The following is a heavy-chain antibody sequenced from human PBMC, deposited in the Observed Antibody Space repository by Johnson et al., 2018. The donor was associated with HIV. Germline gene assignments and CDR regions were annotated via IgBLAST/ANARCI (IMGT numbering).Heavy chain of an antibody. D-gene: IGHD3-10*01. J-gene: IGHJ3*02. V-gene: IGHV3-66*01. CDR3: AREGKDAFDI. CDR2: IYSGGNT. CDR1: GFTFSNAW. Sequence: VQLVESGGGLVQPGGSLRLSCAASGFTFSNAWMSWVRQAPGKGLEWVSVIYSGGNTYYADSVKGRFTISRDNSKNTLYLQMNSLRAEDTAVYYCAREGKDAFDITGQGTMVTVSS.